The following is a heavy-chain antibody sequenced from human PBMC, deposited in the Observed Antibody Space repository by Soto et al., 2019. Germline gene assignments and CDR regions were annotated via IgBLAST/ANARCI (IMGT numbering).Heavy chain of an antibody. CDR1: GFSFSDYS. J-gene: IGHJ4*02. D-gene: IGHD2-2*03. Sequence: GGSLRLSCAASGFSFSDYSMNWIRQAPGKGLEWVSYISSSGSTIYYADSVKGRFTISRDNAKNSLYLQMNSLRAEDTAVYYCARARHVDIPPTIECYFDYWGQGTLVTVSS. V-gene: IGHV3-11*01. CDR3: ARARHVDIPPTIECYFDY. CDR2: ISSSGSTI.